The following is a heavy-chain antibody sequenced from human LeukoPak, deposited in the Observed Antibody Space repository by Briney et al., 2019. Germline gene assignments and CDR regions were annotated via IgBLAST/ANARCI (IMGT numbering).Heavy chain of an antibody. CDR1: GYTFHSFQ. CDR2: INPRGGGA. V-gene: IGHV1-46*02. D-gene: IGHD6-13*01. CDR3: ARPRTSSWYFFDY. J-gene: IGHJ4*02. Sequence: ASVKVSCKASGYTFHSFQMHWVRHAPGQGLERMGIINPRGGGAFYAQKVQGRVTMTRDTSTSTAYRELSRLRSEDTAVYYCARPRTSSWYFFDYWGQGTLVTVSS.